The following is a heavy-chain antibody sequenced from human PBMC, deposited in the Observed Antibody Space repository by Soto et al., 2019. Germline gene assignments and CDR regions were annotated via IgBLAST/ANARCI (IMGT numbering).Heavy chain of an antibody. CDR1: GFTFDDYT. J-gene: IGHJ5*02. Sequence: GGSLRLSCAASGFTFDDYTMHWVRQAPGKGLEWVSLISWDGGSTYYADSVKGRFTISRDNSKNSPYLQMNSLRTEDTALYYCAKDLEQWLVVSTMNSWFDPWGQGTLVTVSS. V-gene: IGHV3-43*01. D-gene: IGHD6-19*01. CDR3: AKDLEQWLVVSTMNSWFDP. CDR2: ISWDGGST.